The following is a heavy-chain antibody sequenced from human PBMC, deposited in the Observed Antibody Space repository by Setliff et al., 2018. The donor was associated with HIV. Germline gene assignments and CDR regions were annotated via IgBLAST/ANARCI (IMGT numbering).Heavy chain of an antibody. V-gene: IGHV3-33*06. Sequence: PGGSLRLSCAASGFTFSTYGMHWVRQAPGKGLEWVSLIWYDGSNKYYADSVKGRFTISRDNSKNTLYLQMNSLRAEDTAVYYCAKEAIYVGYVDYWGQGTLVTVSS. D-gene: IGHD3-16*01. CDR3: AKEAIYVGYVDY. CDR2: IWYDGSNK. CDR1: GFTFSTYG. J-gene: IGHJ4*02.